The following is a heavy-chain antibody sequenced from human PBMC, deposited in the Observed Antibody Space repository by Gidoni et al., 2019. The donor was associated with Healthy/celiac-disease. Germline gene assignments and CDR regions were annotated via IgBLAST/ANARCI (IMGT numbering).Heavy chain of an antibody. CDR1: GDSISHHSVA. CDR3: AGVALGWGLDV. D-gene: IGHD2-21*01. CDR2: TYYRSKWYN. J-gene: IGHJ6*02. V-gene: IGHV6-1*01. Sequence: QVQLQQSGPGLVKPSQTLSLHCTISGDSISHHSVAWYWLRQSPSMGLEWLGRTYYRSKWYNEYALSVRGRATVNPDTSKNQFSLRLNSVTPEDTAVYYCAGVALGWGLDVWGQGTTVTVSS.